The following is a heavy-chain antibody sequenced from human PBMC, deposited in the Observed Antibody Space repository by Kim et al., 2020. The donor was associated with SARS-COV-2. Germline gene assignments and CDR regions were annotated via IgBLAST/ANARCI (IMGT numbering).Heavy chain of an antibody. J-gene: IGHJ4*02. Sequence: SETLSLTCTVSGGSISSSSYYWGWIRQPPGKGLEWIGSIYYSGSTYYNPSLKSRVTISVDTSKNQFSLKLSSVTAADTAVYYCPRHLWPADYFDYLGQGTLVTVSS. CDR2: IYYSGST. CDR3: PRHLWPADYFDY. V-gene: IGHV4-39*01. CDR1: GGSISSSSYY.